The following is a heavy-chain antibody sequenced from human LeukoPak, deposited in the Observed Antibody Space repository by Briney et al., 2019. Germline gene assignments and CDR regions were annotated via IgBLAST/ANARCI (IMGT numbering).Heavy chain of an antibody. CDR2: VYTSGNI. J-gene: IGHJ6*04. V-gene: IGHV4-4*07. Sequence: PSETLSLTCSVSGGSISSYWWNWIRQPAGKGLEWIGRVYTSGNITYNPSLRSRVTMSVDTSKNQLSLKLSSVTAADTAVYYCAGLYVWGKGTTVTISS. CDR3: AGLYV. CDR1: GGSISSYW.